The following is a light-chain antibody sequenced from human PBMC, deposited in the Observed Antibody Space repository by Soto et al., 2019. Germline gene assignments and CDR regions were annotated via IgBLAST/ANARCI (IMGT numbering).Light chain of an antibody. Sequence: QSALTQPASLSGSPGQSITISCTGTASDVGAYNYVSWYQHHPDKAPKLMIYEVRNRPSGVSNRFSGSKSVNTASLTISGLPPEDEADYYCCSYATSDTFVFGRWTKATVL. V-gene: IGLV2-14*01. CDR1: ASDVGAYNY. CDR2: EVR. J-gene: IGLJ1*01. CDR3: CSYATSDTFV.